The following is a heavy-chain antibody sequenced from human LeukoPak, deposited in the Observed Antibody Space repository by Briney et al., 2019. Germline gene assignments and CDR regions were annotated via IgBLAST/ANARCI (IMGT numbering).Heavy chain of an antibody. CDR3: AKAYSGYDLPFDY. Sequence: GASVKVSRKASGYTFTSYYMHWVRQAPGQGLEWMGIINPSGGSTSYAQKFQGRVTMTRDTSTSTVYMELSSLRSEDTAVYYCAKAYSGYDLPFDYWGQGTLVTVSS. J-gene: IGHJ4*02. CDR1: GYTFTSYY. CDR2: INPSGGST. D-gene: IGHD5-12*01. V-gene: IGHV1-46*01.